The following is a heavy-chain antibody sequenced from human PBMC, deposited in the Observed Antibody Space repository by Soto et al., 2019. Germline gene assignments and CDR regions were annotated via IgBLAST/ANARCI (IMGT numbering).Heavy chain of an antibody. Sequence: QVQLVQSGAEVKKPGASVKVSCKASGYTFTSYYMHWVRQAPGQGLEWMGIINPSGGSTSYAQKFQGRVTMTRDTSTSTVYMELSSLRSEDTAVYYCASGGTVVAAMCWFDPWGQGTLVTVSS. J-gene: IGHJ5*02. D-gene: IGHD2-15*01. CDR3: ASGGTVVAAMCWFDP. CDR1: GYTFTSYY. CDR2: INPSGGST. V-gene: IGHV1-46*03.